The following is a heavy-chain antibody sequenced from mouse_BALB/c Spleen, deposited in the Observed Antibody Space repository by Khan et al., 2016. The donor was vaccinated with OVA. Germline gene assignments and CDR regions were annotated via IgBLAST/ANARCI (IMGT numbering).Heavy chain of an antibody. CDR1: GYTFTNYW. Sequence: VQLQQSGAELVRPGTSVKLSCKASGYTFTNYWINWVKQRPGQGLEWIGNIYPSDSYTNYNQKFKDKATLTVDKSSSTAYIQFSSPTSEDSAVYCCTREGTTVDAMDYWGQGTSVTVSS. CDR3: TREGTTVDAMDY. V-gene: IGHV1-69*02. CDR2: IYPSDSYT. D-gene: IGHD1-1*01. J-gene: IGHJ4*01.